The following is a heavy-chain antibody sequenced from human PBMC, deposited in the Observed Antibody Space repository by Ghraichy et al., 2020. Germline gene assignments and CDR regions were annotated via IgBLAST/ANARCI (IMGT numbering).Heavy chain of an antibody. CDR2: ISNSGAT. CDR1: GGFFDSSRYY. J-gene: IGHJ5*02. V-gene: IGHV4-39*01. CDR3: ARRRLDCGGDCSWFDP. D-gene: IGHD2-21*02. Sequence: SETLSLTCTVSGGFFDSSRYYWGWIRQSPEKGLEWIGTISNSGATYYSPYLNSRVTISIDASKNQFFLRLTSVTAADTAVYYCARRRLDCGGDCSWFDPWGQGSRVIVSS.